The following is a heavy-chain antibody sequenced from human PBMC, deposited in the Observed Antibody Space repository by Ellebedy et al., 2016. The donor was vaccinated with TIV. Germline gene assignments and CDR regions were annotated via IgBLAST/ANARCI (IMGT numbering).Heavy chain of an antibody. Sequence: GESLKISXAASGFTFSSYGMHWVRQAPGKGLEWVAVIWYDGSNKYYADSVKGRFTISRDNSKNTLYLQMNSLRAEDTAVYYCARDRGIPTYYDILTGYQPLTYYYGMDVWGQGTTVTVSS. J-gene: IGHJ6*02. D-gene: IGHD3-9*01. V-gene: IGHV3-33*01. CDR3: ARDRGIPTYYDILTGYQPLTYYYGMDV. CDR2: IWYDGSNK. CDR1: GFTFSSYG.